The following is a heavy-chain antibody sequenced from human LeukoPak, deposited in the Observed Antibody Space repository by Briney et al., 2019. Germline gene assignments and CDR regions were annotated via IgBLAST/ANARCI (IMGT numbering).Heavy chain of an antibody. CDR3: ARGQGLYGAADY. V-gene: IGHV5-51*01. CDR2: VYPGDSDT. CDR1: GYTFSDYW. D-gene: IGHD2-2*02. J-gene: IGHJ4*02. Sequence: GESLKISCKASGYTFSDYWIGWVRQMPGQGLEWMGIVYPGDSDTRYSPSFQGHVTISADKSINTAYLQWSGLQASDNAIYFCARGQGLYGAADYWGQGTLVTVSS.